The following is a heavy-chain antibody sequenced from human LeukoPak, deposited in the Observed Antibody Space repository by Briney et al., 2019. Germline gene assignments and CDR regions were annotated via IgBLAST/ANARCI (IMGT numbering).Heavy chain of an antibody. V-gene: IGHV3-7*01. D-gene: IGHD2-2*01. CDR1: GFTFSSYL. CDR3: ASSGYCSSTSCYPYYYYYMDV. CDR2: IKQDGSEK. Sequence: AGGSLRLSCAASGFTFSSYLMSWVRQAPGKGLEWVANIKQDGSEKYYVDSVKGRFTISRDNAKNSLYLQMNSLRAEDTAVYYCASSGYCSSTSCYPYYYYYMDVWGKGTTVTVSS. J-gene: IGHJ6*03.